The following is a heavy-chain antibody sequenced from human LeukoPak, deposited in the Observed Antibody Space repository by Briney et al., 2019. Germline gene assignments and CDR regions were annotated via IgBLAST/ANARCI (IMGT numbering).Heavy chain of an antibody. D-gene: IGHD5-24*01. Sequence: GGSLRLSCVGAGFSFSSFSMNWVRQAPGRGREWVATIIGSVTYYLDPGRGGLTISREDPKRAVYWQMNSLRADDTALYYCATVHGDSLFDVWGQGTLVTVSS. CDR3: ATVHGDSLFDV. V-gene: IGHV3-23*01. CDR2: IIGSVT. J-gene: IGHJ4*02. CDR1: GFSFSSFS.